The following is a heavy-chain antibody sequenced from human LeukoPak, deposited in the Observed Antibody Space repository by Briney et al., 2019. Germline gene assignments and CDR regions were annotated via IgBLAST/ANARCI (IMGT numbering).Heavy chain of an antibody. J-gene: IGHJ4*02. CDR1: GGSVSSGSYY. V-gene: IGHV4-61*01. CDR2: IYYSGST. Sequence: SETLSLTCTVSGGSVSSGSYYWSWIRQPPGEGLEWIGYIYYSGSTNYNPSLKLRVTISVDTSKNQFSLKLSSVTAADTAVYYCARNGRYSGSYFGDLDYWGQGTLVTVSS. D-gene: IGHD1-26*01. CDR3: ARNGRYSGSYFGDLDY.